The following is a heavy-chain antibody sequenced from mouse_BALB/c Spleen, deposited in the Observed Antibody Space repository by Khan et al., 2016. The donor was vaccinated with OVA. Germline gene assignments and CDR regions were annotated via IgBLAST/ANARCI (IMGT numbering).Heavy chain of an antibody. Sequence: QVRLQQSGPGLVWPSQTLSITCTVSGFSLTTYGVHWVRQSPGKGLEWLGVIRSAGKTDYNAAFISRLSITKDNSKSQVFFKMNSLQADDTAMYYCARNSYMYDFTYWGQGTLVTVSA. CDR1: GFSLTTYG. V-gene: IGHV2-2*01. CDR2: IRSAGKT. J-gene: IGHJ3*01. CDR3: ARNSYMYDFTY. D-gene: IGHD2-14*01.